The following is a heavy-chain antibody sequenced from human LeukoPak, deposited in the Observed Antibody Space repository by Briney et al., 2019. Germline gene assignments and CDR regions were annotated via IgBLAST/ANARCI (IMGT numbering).Heavy chain of an antibody. CDR1: GGSISSYY. J-gene: IGHJ3*02. D-gene: IGHD3-9*01. V-gene: IGHV4-4*07. CDR2: IYTSGST. Sequence: SETLSLTCTASGGSISSYYWSWIRQPAGKGLEWIGRIYTSGSTNYNPSLKSRVTMSVDTSKNQFSLKLSSVTAADTAVYYCARQYYDILTGYDRGDAFDIWGQGTMVTVSS. CDR3: ARQYYDILTGYDRGDAFDI.